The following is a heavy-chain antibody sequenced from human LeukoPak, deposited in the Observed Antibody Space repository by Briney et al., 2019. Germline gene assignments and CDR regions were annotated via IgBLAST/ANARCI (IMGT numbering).Heavy chain of an antibody. CDR3: ARYRGDYNGSGSYYKFRFDY. D-gene: IGHD3-10*01. CDR1: GGSFSGYY. CDR2: INHSGST. J-gene: IGHJ4*02. Sequence: SETLSLTCAVYGGSFSGYYWSWIRQPPGKGLEWIGEINHSGSTNYNPSLKSRVTISVDTSKNQFSLKLSSVTAADTAVYYCARYRGDYNGSGSYYKFRFDYWGQGTLVTVSS. V-gene: IGHV4-34*01.